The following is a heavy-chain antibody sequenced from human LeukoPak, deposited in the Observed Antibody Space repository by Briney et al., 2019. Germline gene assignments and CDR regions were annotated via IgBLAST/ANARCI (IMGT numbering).Heavy chain of an antibody. CDR3: ARGPYYDFWSGYWSANWFDP. J-gene: IGHJ5*02. Sequence: GASVKVSCKASGYTFTSYGISWVRQAPGQGLEWMGWISAYNGNTNYAQKLQGRVTMTTDTSTSTAYMELRSLRSDDTAVYYCARGPYYDFWSGYWSANWFDPWGQGTLVTVSS. CDR2: ISAYNGNT. D-gene: IGHD3-3*01. CDR1: GYTFTSYG. V-gene: IGHV1-18*01.